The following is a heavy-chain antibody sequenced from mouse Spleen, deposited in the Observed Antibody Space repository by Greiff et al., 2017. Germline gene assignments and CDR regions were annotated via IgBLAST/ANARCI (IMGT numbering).Heavy chain of an antibody. V-gene: IGHV1-53*01. Sequence: QVHVKQPGTELVKPGASVKLSCKASGYTFTSYWMHWVKQRPGQGLEWIGNINPSNGGTNYNEKFKSKATLTVDKSSSTAYMQLSSLTSEDSAVYYCARSYGNYFYFDYWGQGTTLTVSS. CDR1: GYTFTSYW. J-gene: IGHJ2*01. D-gene: IGHD2-10*02. CDR2: INPSNGGT. CDR3: ARSYGNYFYFDY.